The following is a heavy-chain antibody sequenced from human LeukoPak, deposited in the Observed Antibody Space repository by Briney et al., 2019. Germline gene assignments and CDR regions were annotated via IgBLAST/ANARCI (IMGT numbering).Heavy chain of an antibody. CDR2: ISAYNGNT. Sequence: EASVKVSCKASGYTFTSYGISWVRQAPGQGLEWMGWISAYNGNTNYAQKLQGRVTMTTDTSTSTAYMELRSLRSDDTAVYYCARDRQGDRRRDGYNLFGYWGQGTLVTVSS. V-gene: IGHV1-18*01. D-gene: IGHD5-12*01. J-gene: IGHJ4*02. CDR3: ARDRQGDRRRDGYNLFGY. CDR1: GYTFTSYG.